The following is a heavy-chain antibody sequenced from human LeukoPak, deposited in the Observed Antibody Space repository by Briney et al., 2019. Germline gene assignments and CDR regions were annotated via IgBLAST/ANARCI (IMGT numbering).Heavy chain of an antibody. V-gene: IGHV4-30-2*01. CDR2: IYHSGST. J-gene: IGHJ3*02. D-gene: IGHD3-22*01. Sequence: SQTLSLTCTVSGGSISSGGYYWSWIRQPPGKGLEWIGYIYHSGSTYYNPSLKSRVTISVDRSKNQFSLKLSSVTAADTAVYYCARDLGDYYDSSGYYGIDAFDIWGQGTMVTVSS. CDR3: ARDLGDYYDSSGYYGIDAFDI. CDR1: GGSISSGGYY.